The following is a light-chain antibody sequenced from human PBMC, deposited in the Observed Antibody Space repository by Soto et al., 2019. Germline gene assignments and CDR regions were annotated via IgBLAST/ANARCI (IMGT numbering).Light chain of an antibody. CDR1: QSLNTR. V-gene: IGKV1-5*01. J-gene: IGKJ1*01. CDR3: QQYKSYST. CDR2: DAS. Sequence: DIQLTQSPSTLSACVGDIVTLSCRASQSLNTRLAWYQQRPGKAPKLLIYDASTLESGVPSRFSGGGSGTEFTLTINNLQPDDLATYICQQYKSYSTFGRGTKVDIK.